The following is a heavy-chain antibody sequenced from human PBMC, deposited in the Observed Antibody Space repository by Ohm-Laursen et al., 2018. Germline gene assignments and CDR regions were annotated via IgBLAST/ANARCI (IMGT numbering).Heavy chain of an antibody. CDR1: GFTFSSYG. CDR3: AKSTREYSGLFDY. V-gene: IGHV3-23*01. D-gene: IGHD5-12*01. J-gene: IGHJ4*02. Sequence: SLRLSCAASGFTFSSYGMSWVRQAPGKGLQWVSAISDSGGRTYYADSVKGRFTISRDNSKNTVYLQMNSLRAEDTALYYCAKSTREYSGLFDYWGQGTLVTASS. CDR2: ISDSGGRT.